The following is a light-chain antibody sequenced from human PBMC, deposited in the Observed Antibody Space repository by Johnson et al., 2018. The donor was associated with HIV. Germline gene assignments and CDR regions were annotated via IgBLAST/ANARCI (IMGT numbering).Light chain of an antibody. CDR2: DTY. V-gene: IGLV1-51*01. CDR3: GTWDSRLNAYV. Sequence: QSVLTQPPSVSAAPGQKVTISCSGSSSNIGNNYVSWYQQLPGTAPKLLIYDTYKRSFEIPDRFSGSKSGTSATLGITGLQTGDEADYYCGTWDSRLNAYVFGAGTKVTVL. CDR1: SSNIGNNY. J-gene: IGLJ1*01.